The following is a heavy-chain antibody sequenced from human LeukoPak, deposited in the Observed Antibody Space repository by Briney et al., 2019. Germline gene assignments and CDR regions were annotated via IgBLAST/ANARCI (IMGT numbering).Heavy chain of an antibody. CDR3: ARSNSGYYYMDV. J-gene: IGHJ6*03. V-gene: IGHV3-21*01. D-gene: IGHD3-10*01. CDR1: GFTFSSYS. CDR2: ISSSSSYI. Sequence: GGSLRLSCAASGFTFSSYSMNWVRQAPGKGLEWVSSISSSSSYIYYADSVKGRFTISRDNAKNSLYLQMNSLRAEDTAIYYCARSNSGYYYMDVWGKGTTVTVSS.